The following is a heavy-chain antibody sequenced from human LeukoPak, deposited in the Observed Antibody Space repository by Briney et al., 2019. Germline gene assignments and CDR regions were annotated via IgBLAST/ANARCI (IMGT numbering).Heavy chain of an antibody. D-gene: IGHD2-15*01. Sequence: SEPLSLTCAVSGGSISSGGYSWSWIRQPPGKGLEWIGYIYHSGSTYYNPSLKSRVTISVDRSKNQFSLKLSSVTAADTAVYYCARARGSVVAATGEFDPWGQGTLVTVSS. V-gene: IGHV4-30-2*01. CDR2: IYHSGST. CDR3: ARARGSVVAATGEFDP. CDR1: GGSISSGGYS. J-gene: IGHJ5*02.